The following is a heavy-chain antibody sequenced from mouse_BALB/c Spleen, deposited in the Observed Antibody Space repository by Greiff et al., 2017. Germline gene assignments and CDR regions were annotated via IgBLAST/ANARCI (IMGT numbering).Heavy chain of an antibody. CDR2: ISYSGST. Sequence: VQLKESGPGLVKPSQSLSLTCTVTGYSITSDYAWNWIRQFPGNKLEWMGYISYSGSTSYNPSLKSRISITRDTSKNQFFLQLNSVTTEDTATYYCARSHWDVRYFDYWGQGTTLTVSS. CDR1: GYSITSDYA. J-gene: IGHJ2*01. V-gene: IGHV3-2*02. CDR3: ARSHWDVRYFDY. D-gene: IGHD4-1*01.